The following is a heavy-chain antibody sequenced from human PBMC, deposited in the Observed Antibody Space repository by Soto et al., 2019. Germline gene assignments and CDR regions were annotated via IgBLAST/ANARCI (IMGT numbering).Heavy chain of an antibody. CDR2: FDPEDGET. CDR3: ATALSDFWSGYYLGPNWFDP. CDR1: GYTLTELS. V-gene: IGHV1-24*01. Sequence: SVKVSCKVSGYTLTELSMHWVRQAPGKGLEWMGGFDPEDGETIYAQKFQGRVTMTEDTSTDTAYMELSSLRSEDTAVYYCATALSDFWSGYYLGPNWFDPWGQGTLVTVSS. D-gene: IGHD3-3*01. J-gene: IGHJ5*02.